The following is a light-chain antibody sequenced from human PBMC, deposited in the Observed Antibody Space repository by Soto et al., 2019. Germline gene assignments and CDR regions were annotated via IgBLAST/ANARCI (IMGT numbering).Light chain of an antibody. J-gene: IGLJ2*01. Sequence: QSALTQPPSASGSPGQSVTISCTGTSSDVGGYNYVSWYQQHPGNSPKIMIYEVSKRHSGVPDRFSGSKSCNTASRTVSGLQAEDEADYYCSAYAGSNNLVFGGGTKVTVL. CDR3: SAYAGSNNLV. V-gene: IGLV2-8*01. CDR1: SSDVGGYNY. CDR2: EVS.